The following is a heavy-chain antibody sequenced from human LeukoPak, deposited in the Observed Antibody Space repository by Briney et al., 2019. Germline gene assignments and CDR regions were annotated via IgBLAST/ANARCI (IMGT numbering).Heavy chain of an antibody. CDR2: INPNSGGT. Sequence: GASVKVSCKVSGYTLTELSMHWVRQAPGQGLEWMGWINPNSGGTNYAQKFQGRVTMTRDTSISTAYMELSRLRSDDTAVYYCARNYYGSGSYYDLRDYYYYVDVWGKGTTVTVSS. V-gene: IGHV1-2*02. CDR1: GYTLTELS. J-gene: IGHJ6*03. D-gene: IGHD3-10*01. CDR3: ARNYYGSGSYYDLRDYYYYVDV.